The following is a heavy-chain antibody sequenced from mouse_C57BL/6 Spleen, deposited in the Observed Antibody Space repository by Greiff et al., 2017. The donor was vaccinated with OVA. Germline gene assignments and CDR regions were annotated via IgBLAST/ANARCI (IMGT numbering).Heavy chain of an antibody. J-gene: IGHJ2*01. D-gene: IGHD2-5*01. CDR1: GFTFSSYG. CDR2: ISSGGSYT. Sequence: EVNLVESGGDLVKPGGSLKLSCAASGFTFSSYGMSWVRQTPDKRLEWVATISSGGSYTYYPDSVKGRFTISRDNAKNTLYLQMSSLKSEDTAMYYCARRGDYSKWYYFDYWGQGTTLTVSS. V-gene: IGHV5-6*02. CDR3: ARRGDYSKWYYFDY.